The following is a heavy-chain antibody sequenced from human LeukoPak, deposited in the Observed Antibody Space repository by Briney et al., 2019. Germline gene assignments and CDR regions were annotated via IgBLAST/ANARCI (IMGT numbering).Heavy chain of an antibody. CDR1: GFTFSSYA. Sequence: GGSLRLSCAASGFTFSSYAMHWVRQAPGNGLEYVSRISSDGGTTSYASSVRGRFTMSRDNSKNTLYLQMGSLRAEDMAVYFCARWYYYGPGSYGMDVWGQGTTVTVS. V-gene: IGHV3-64*01. CDR2: ISSDGGTT. D-gene: IGHD3-10*01. J-gene: IGHJ6*02. CDR3: ARWYYYGPGSYGMDV.